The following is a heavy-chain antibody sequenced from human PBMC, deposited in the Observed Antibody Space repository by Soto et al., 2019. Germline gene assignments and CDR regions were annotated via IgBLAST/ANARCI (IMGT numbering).Heavy chain of an antibody. CDR2: IIPIFGTA. J-gene: IGHJ6*02. Sequence: SVKVSCKASGGTFSSYAISWVRQAPGQGLEWMGGIIPIFGTANYAQKFQGRVTITADESTSTAYMELSSLRSEDTAVYYCARERYQVLSDGMDVWGQGTSVTVSS. D-gene: IGHD2-2*01. CDR1: GGTFSSYA. CDR3: ARERYQVLSDGMDV. V-gene: IGHV1-69*13.